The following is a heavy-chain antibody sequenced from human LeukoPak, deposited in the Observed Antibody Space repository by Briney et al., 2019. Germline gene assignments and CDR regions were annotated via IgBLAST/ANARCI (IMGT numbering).Heavy chain of an antibody. V-gene: IGHV4-59*01. J-gene: IGHJ3*02. CDR3: ARSERGAFDI. CDR1: GGSISSYY. CDR2: IYYSGST. Sequence: PSETLSLTXTVSGGSISSYYWSWLRQPPGKGLEWIGYIYYSGSTNYNPSLKSRVTISVDTSKNQFSLKLSSVTAADTAVYYCARSERGAFDIWGQGTMVTVSS.